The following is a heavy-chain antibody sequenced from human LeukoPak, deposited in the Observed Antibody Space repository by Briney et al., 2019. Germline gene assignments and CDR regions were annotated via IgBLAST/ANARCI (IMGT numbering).Heavy chain of an antibody. V-gene: IGHV3-53*01. CDR1: GVIVSRNF. Sequence: GGSLRLSCAASGVIVSRNFMSWVRTAPGKGLQWVAIMYAGGTTGYSDSVRGRFHISRDSSNNTLSLQINSLRAEDTAVYYCARGSGSGWPLDRWGQGALVTVSS. J-gene: IGHJ5*02. CDR2: MYAGGTT. D-gene: IGHD6-19*01. CDR3: ARGSGSGWPLDR.